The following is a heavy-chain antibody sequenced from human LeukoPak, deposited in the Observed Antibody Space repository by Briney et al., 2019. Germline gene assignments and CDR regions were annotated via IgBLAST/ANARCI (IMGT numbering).Heavy chain of an antibody. V-gene: IGHV4-59*01. CDR2: IYYSGST. Sequence: PSETLSLTCTVSGGSISSYYWSWIRQPPGKGLEWIGYIYYSGSTNYNPSLKSRVTISVDTSKNQFSLKLSSVTAADTAVYYCARASGGSSWGYCYGMDVWGQGTTVTVSS. D-gene: IGHD2-15*01. J-gene: IGHJ6*02. CDR3: ARASGGSSWGYCYGMDV. CDR1: GGSISSYY.